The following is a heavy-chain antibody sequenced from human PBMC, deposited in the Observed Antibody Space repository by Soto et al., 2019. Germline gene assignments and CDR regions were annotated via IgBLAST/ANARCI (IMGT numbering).Heavy chain of an antibody. Sequence: PGGSLRLSCAASGFTFSSYGMHWVRQAPGKGLEWVAVISYDGSNKYYADSVKGRFTISRDNSKNTLYLQMNSLRAEDTAVYYCAKDRDERDSSGFDYWGQGTLVTVSS. D-gene: IGHD3-22*01. CDR3: AKDRDERDSSGFDY. CDR1: GFTFSSYG. V-gene: IGHV3-30*18. CDR2: ISYDGSNK. J-gene: IGHJ4*02.